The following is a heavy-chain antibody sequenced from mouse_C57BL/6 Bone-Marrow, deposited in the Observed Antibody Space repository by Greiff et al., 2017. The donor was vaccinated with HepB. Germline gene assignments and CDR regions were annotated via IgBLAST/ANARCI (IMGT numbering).Heavy chain of an antibody. J-gene: IGHJ1*03. CDR2: IHPNSGST. D-gene: IGHD1-1*01. Sequence: VQLQQPGADLVKPGASVKLSCKASGYTFTSYWMHWVKQRPGQGLEWIGMIHPNSGSTNYNEKFKSKATLTVDKSSSTAYMQLSSLTSEDSAVYYCARSPYYYGSSWYFDVWGTGTTVTVSS. CDR1: GYTFTSYW. V-gene: IGHV1-64*01. CDR3: ARSPYYYGSSWYFDV.